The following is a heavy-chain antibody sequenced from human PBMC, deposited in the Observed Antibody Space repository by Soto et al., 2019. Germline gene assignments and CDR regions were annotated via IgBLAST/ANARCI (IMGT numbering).Heavy chain of an antibody. Sequence: ASVKVSCKASGYTFSKFYMHWVRQAPGQGLEWMGWIAPNSGDTNIAQKFQGRVTMTRDTSISTAYMDLNRLRSDDTAVYYCAKNLLVTLPDGHDIWAQGTMVTVSS. D-gene: IGHD2-15*01. CDR2: IAPNSGDT. V-gene: IGHV1-2*02. CDR1: GYTFSKFY. CDR3: AKNLLVTLPDGHDI. J-gene: IGHJ3*02.